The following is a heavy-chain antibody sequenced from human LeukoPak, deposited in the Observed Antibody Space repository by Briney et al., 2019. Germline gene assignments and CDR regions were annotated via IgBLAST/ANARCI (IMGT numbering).Heavy chain of an antibody. J-gene: IGHJ4*02. CDR2: IFYRGNT. D-gene: IGHD1-26*01. Sequence: PSETLSLTCTVSGGSISSYYWSWIRQHPGTGLEWIGYIFYRGNTRYNPSLRSRITISVDTSKNQFSLKLASVTATDTAVYYCARTVGARTYYLDYWGQGTPVIVSS. CDR1: GGSISSYY. CDR3: ARTVGARTYYLDY. V-gene: IGHV4-59*06.